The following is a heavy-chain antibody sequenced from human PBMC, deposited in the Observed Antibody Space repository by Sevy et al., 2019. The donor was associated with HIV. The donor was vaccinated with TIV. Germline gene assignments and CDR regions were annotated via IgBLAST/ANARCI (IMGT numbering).Heavy chain of an antibody. J-gene: IGHJ4*02. D-gene: IGHD6-19*01. V-gene: IGHV4-39*01. CDR2: INYSGST. Sequence: SETLSLTCTVSGASISSSGYYWGWIRQPPGKGLEWIASINYSGSTFYNPSLKSRVSISSDTSKNQFSLKLNSVTAADTAIYYCAGPTLTYSSGWSYYDSWGQGTVVTVSS. CDR1: GASISSSGYY. CDR3: AGPTLTYSSGWSYYDS.